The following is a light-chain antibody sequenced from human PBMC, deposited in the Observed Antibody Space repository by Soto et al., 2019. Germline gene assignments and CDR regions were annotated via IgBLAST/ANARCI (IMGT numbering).Light chain of an antibody. CDR1: SSDVGGYNY. CDR2: EVF. Sequence: QSALTQPASVSGSPGQSITISCTGTSSDVGGYNYFSWYQQYPGKAPKLMIYEVFNRPSGVSNRFSASYSGNTASLTISGLQAEDEADYYCCAYTSISNPYVFGTGTKVTVL. CDR3: CAYTSISNPYV. J-gene: IGLJ1*01. V-gene: IGLV2-14*01.